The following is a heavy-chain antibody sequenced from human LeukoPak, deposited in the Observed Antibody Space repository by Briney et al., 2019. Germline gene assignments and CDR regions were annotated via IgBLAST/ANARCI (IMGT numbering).Heavy chain of an antibody. CDR3: ARVPRLLLPTAFDI. D-gene: IGHD2-21*02. J-gene: IGHJ3*02. CDR1: GGSISGSSYF. Sequence: KPSETLSLTCTVSGGSISGSSYFWGWIRQPPGKGLEWIGYIYYSGSTYYNPSLKSRVTISVDTSKNQFSLKLSSVTAADTAVYYCARVPRLLLPTAFDIWGQGTMVTVSS. V-gene: IGHV4-30-4*08. CDR2: IYYSGST.